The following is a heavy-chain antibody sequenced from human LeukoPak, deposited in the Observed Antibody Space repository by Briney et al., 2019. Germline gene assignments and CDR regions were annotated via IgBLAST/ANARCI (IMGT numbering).Heavy chain of an antibody. CDR2: IKSKNVGGTT. CDR3: TSHAAFDP. V-gene: IGHV3-15*01. Sequence: GGSLRLTCAASGFTFNNAWMNWVRQAPGKGLEWVGRIKSKNVGGTTDYAAPVKGRFTISRDDSKNTVYLQMNSLKIEDTAVYYCTSHAAFDPWGQGTLVTVSS. CDR1: GFTFNNAW. J-gene: IGHJ5*02.